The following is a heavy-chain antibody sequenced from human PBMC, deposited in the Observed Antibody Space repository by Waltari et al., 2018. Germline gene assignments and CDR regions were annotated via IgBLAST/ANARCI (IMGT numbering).Heavy chain of an antibody. D-gene: IGHD1-26*01. Sequence: EVQLVESGGGLVKPGGSLRLSCAASGFTFSSYSMNWVRQAPGKGLEWVSSISSSSSYIYYADSVKGRFTISRDNAKNSLYLQMNSLRAEDTAVYYCARVGSGSYYYAFDIWGQGTMVTVSS. CDR3: ARVGSGSYYYAFDI. CDR2: ISSSSSYI. J-gene: IGHJ3*02. CDR1: GFTFSSYS. V-gene: IGHV3-21*01.